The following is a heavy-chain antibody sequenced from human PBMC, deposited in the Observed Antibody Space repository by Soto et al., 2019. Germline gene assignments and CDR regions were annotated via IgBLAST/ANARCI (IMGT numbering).Heavy chain of an antibody. J-gene: IGHJ4*02. D-gene: IGHD3-10*01. CDR2: ISSSSCTI. Sequence: EVQLVESGGGLVQPGGSLRLSCAASGFTFSSYSMNWVRQAPGKGLEWVSYISSSSCTIYYTDSVKGRFTISRDNAKNSLYLQMNSLRAEDTAVYYCARANYYGSPGDFDYWGQGTLVTVSS. V-gene: IGHV3-48*01. CDR3: ARANYYGSPGDFDY. CDR1: GFTFSSYS.